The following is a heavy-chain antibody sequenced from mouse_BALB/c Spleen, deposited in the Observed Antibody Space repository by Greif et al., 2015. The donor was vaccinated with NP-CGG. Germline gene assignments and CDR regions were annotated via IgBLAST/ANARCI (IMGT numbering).Heavy chain of an antibody. CDR1: GYTFTSYW. V-gene: IGHV1S22*01. D-gene: IGHD1-1*01. Sequence: LQQSGSELVRPGASVKLSCKASGYTFTSYWMHWVKQRPGQGLEWIGNIYPGSGSTNYDEKFKSKATLTVDTSSSPANMQLSSLTSEDSAVYYGTRGELIYYYGSSYVYFDYWGQGTTLTVSS. J-gene: IGHJ2*01. CDR3: TRGELIYYYGSSYVYFDY. CDR2: IYPGSGST.